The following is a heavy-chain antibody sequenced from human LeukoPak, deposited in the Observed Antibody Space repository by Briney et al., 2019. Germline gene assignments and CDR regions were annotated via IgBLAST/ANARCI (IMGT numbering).Heavy chain of an antibody. CDR2: INHSGST. CDR3: ARGSSGSYYY. D-gene: IGHD1-26*01. CDR1: GGSFSGYY. V-gene: IGHV4-34*01. J-gene: IGHJ4*02. Sequence: PSETLSLTCAVYGGSFSGYYWSWIRQPPGKGLEWIGEINHSGSTNYNPSLKSRVTISVDTSKNQFSLKLSSVTAADTAVYYCARGSSGSYYYWGQGTLVTVSS.